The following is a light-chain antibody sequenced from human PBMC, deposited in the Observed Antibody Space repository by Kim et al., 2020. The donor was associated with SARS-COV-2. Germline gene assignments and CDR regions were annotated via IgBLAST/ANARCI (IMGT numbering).Light chain of an antibody. CDR1: SSNIGSNA. Sequence: QSVLTQPPSASETPGQRVTISCSGSSSNIGSNAVYWYQQLPGTAPKLLNYRNNQRPSGVPDRFSGSKSGTSASLAISGLRSEDEADYYCASWDDSLNGWVFGGWTKLTVL. J-gene: IGLJ3*02. CDR3: ASWDDSLNGWV. CDR2: RNN. V-gene: IGLV1-47*01.